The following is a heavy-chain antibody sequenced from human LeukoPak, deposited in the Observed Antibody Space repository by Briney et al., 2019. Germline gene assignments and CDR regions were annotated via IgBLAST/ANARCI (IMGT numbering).Heavy chain of an antibody. V-gene: IGHV3-7*05. CDR2: IKEDGSGK. CDR3: ARVSGRSTSSGYFDY. D-gene: IGHD6-6*01. CDR1: GFTFSSYW. Sequence: GGSLRLSCAASGFTFSSYWMSWVRQAPGKGLEWVASIKEDGSGKYVDSVKGRFTVSRDNARNSVSLEMNSLRAEDTAVYYCARVSGRSTSSGYFDYWGQGSLVTVSS. J-gene: IGHJ4*02.